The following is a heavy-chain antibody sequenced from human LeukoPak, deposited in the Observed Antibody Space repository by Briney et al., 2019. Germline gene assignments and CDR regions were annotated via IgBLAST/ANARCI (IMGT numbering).Heavy chain of an antibody. CDR2: IIPIFGTA. Sequence: SVKVSCKASGGTFSSYAISWVRQAPGQGLEWMGGIIPIFGTANYAQKFQGRVTITADESTSTAYMEPSSLRSEDTAVYYCAREGRGIAVAGTPVWGQGTMVTVSS. V-gene: IGHV1-69*13. D-gene: IGHD6-19*01. J-gene: IGHJ3*01. CDR3: AREGRGIAVAGTPV. CDR1: GGTFSSYA.